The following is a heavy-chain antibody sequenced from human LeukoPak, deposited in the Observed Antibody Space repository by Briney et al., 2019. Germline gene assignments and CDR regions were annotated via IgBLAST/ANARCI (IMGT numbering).Heavy chain of an antibody. CDR1: GFTFSSYW. Sequence: GGSLRLSCAASGFTFSSYWMSWVRQAPGKGLEWVANIKQDGSEKYYVDSVKGRFTISRDNAKNSLYLQMNSLRAEDTAVYYCAGGSSYYDFWSGYYLPGYYYYMDVWGKGTTVTVSS. J-gene: IGHJ6*03. CDR2: IKQDGSEK. V-gene: IGHV3-7*01. CDR3: AGGSSYYDFWSGYYLPGYYYYMDV. D-gene: IGHD3-3*01.